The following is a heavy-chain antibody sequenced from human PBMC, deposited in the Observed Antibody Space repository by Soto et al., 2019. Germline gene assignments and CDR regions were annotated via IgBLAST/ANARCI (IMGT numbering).Heavy chain of an antibody. CDR2: TSHDGSNK. J-gene: IGHJ5*02. D-gene: IGHD4-17*01. CDR1: GFTFSSYG. V-gene: IGHV3-30*18. CDR3: AQDRRDYGDSLVNNYFDP. Sequence: QEQLVESGGGVVQPGTSLRLSCAASGFTFSSYGMHWVRQAPGKGLEWVAVTSHDGSNKFYADSVKGRFSISRDDSKNTLFLQMNSLRTEDTAVYYCAQDRRDYGDSLVNNYFDPWGQGTLVTVSS.